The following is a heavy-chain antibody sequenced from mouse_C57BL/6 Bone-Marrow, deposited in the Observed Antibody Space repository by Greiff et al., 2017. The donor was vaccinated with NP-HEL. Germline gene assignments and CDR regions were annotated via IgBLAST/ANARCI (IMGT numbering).Heavy chain of an antibody. Sequence: DVKLQESGPGLVKPSQSLSLTCSVTGYSITSGYYWNWIRQFPGNKLEWMGYISYDGSNNYNPSLKNRISITRDTSKNQFFLKLNSVTTEDTATYYCASRGNLDYWGQGTTLTVSS. J-gene: IGHJ2*01. CDR3: ASRGNLDY. D-gene: IGHD2-1*01. CDR2: ISYDGSN. V-gene: IGHV3-6*01. CDR1: GYSITSGYY.